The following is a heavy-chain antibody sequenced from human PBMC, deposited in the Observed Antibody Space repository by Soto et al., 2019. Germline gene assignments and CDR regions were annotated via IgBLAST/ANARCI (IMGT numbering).Heavy chain of an antibody. J-gene: IGHJ4*02. D-gene: IGHD3-10*02. CDR2: IYHSGTT. Sequence: PSETLSLTCDVSGGSIINNYWWAWIRQSPGKGLVWIGSIYHSGTTYYNPSLESRATISADTSRNQFSLSLSSLTAADTAVYYCARVDHRGYFSVLTDFWGQGILVTVSS. V-gene: IGHV4-38-2*01. CDR3: ARVDHRGYFSVLTDF. CDR1: GGSIINNYW.